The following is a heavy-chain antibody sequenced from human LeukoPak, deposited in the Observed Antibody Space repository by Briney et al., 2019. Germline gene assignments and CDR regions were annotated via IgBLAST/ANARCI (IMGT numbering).Heavy chain of an antibody. D-gene: IGHD3-22*01. J-gene: IGHJ4*02. CDR1: GFTFSSYA. Sequence: GGSLRLSCAASGFTFSSYAMSWVHQAPGKGLEWVSAISGSGGSTYYADSVKGRFTISRDNSKNTLYLQMNSLRAEDTAVYYCAKGEDYYDSSGNLLDYWGQGTLVTVSS. V-gene: IGHV3-23*01. CDR2: ISGSGGST. CDR3: AKGEDYYDSSGNLLDY.